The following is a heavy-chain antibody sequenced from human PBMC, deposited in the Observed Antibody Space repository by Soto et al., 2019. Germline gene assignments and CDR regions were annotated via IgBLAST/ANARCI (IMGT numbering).Heavy chain of an antibody. J-gene: IGHJ6*03. CDR3: ASNENYDILTGDNYYYYMDV. D-gene: IGHD3-9*01. Sequence: SVKVSCKASGGTFSSYTISWVRQAPGQGLEWMGRIIPILGIANYAQKFQGRVTITADKSTSTAYMELSSLRSEDTAVYYCASNENYDILTGDNYYYYMDVRGKGTTVTVSS. CDR1: GGTFSSYT. CDR2: IIPILGIA. V-gene: IGHV1-69*02.